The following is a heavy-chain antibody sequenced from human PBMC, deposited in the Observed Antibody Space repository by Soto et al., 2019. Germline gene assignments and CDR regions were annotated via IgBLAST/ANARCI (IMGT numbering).Heavy chain of an antibody. J-gene: IGHJ4*02. CDR2: INGNTGHT. CDR1: GYAFSRYG. Sequence: QVQLVQSGAEVREPGASVKVSCKTSGYAFSRYGLTWVLQAPGQGLEWMGWINGNTGHTIYAMNLEDRLTISTDTSTSTAYMELRSLKSDDTAVYYCARERKWEPLPYWGQGTLVTVSS. V-gene: IGHV1-18*01. D-gene: IGHD1-26*01. CDR3: ARERKWEPLPY.